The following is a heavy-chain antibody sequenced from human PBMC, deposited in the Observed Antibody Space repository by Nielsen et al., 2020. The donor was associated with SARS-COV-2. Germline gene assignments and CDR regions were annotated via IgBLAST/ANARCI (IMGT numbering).Heavy chain of an antibody. J-gene: IGHJ4*02. V-gene: IGHV3-9*01. CDR3: ARGSWDD. D-gene: IGHD6-19*01. CDR1: GFTFDDYA. CDR2: ISWNSGSI. Sequence: SLKISCAASGFTFDDYAMHWVRQAPGKGLEWVSGISWNSGSIGYADSVKGRFTISRDNAKNSLYLQMNSLRVDDTAIYYCARGSWDDWGQGTLVTVSS.